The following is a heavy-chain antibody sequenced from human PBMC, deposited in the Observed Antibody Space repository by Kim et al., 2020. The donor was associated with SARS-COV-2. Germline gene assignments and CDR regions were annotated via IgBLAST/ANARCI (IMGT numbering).Heavy chain of an antibody. V-gene: IGHV2-70*17. CDR1: GFSLSTSGMY. J-gene: IGHJ4*02. D-gene: IGHD2-2*01. CDR3: ARIRCSCSRASCQGAYFDY. CDR2: IAWDDDK. Sequence: SGPTLVNPTQTLTLTCTFSGFSLSTSGMYVSWIRQPPGKALEWLARIAWDDDKFYSTSLKTRHTISKDTSKNQVALTMTNMDPVYTATYYCARIRCSCSRASCQGAYFDYWGQGTLVTVSS.